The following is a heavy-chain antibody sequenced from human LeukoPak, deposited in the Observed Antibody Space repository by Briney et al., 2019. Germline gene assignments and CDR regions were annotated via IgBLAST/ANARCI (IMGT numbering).Heavy chain of an antibody. CDR1: GDSLSSNSAA. CDR2: TYYRSKLYN. CDR3: ARESLYDSSGYLPLDY. Sequence: SQTLSLTCALSGDSLSSNSAAWDWLRQSPSRGLEWLGRTYYRSKLYNDYAVAVKSRITINPDTSKNQFSLQLNSVTPEDTAVYYCARESLYDSSGYLPLDYWGQGTLVTVSS. J-gene: IGHJ4*02. D-gene: IGHD3-22*01. V-gene: IGHV6-1*01.